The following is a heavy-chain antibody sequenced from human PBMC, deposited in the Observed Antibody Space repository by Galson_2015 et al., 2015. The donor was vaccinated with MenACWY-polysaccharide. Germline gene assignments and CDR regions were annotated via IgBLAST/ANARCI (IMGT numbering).Heavy chain of an antibody. D-gene: IGHD3-10*01. CDR1: GFPFDDYA. CDR3: AKSVTYGSGSYNRYHGMDV. CDR2: ISLNGVHK. J-gene: IGHJ6*02. Sequence: SLRLCCAASGFPFDDYARHWVRQAPGKGVEWVSSISLNGVHKGYGGSVKGRFTISRDNAKNALVLEMNSLRAGDTALYYCAKSVTYGSGSYNRYHGMDVWGQGTTVTVSS. V-gene: IGHV3-9*01.